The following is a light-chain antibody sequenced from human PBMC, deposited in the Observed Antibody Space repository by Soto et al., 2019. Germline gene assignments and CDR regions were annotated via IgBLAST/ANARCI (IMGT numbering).Light chain of an antibody. CDR1: QSISRY. V-gene: IGKV3-11*01. CDR2: DAS. Sequence: EIVLTQSPATLSLSPGERATLSCRASQSISRYLAWYQQKPGQAPRLLIYDASRRATGIPARFSGSGSGTDFTLTISSLEPEDFAVYSCQQRSNWPLTFGGGTKVEIK. J-gene: IGKJ4*01. CDR3: QQRSNWPLT.